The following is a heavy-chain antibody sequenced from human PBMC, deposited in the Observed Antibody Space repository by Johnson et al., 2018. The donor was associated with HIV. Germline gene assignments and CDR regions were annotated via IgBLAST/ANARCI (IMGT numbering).Heavy chain of an antibody. V-gene: IGHV3-66*01. CDR2: IYSGGTT. Sequence: VQLVESGGGLVQPGGSLRPSCTASGFTVSSNYMSWVRQAPGKGLEWVSVIYSGGTTYYAASVKGRFTISRDNSKNTLYLQMNNLRAEDTAVYYCAREAVPRGLQSAFGGAFDIWGQGTMVTVAS. J-gene: IGHJ3*02. D-gene: IGHD3-3*02. CDR3: AREAVPRGLQSAFGGAFDI. CDR1: GFTVSSNY.